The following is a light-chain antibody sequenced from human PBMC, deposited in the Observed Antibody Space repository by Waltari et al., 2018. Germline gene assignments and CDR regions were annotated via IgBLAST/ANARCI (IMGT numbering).Light chain of an antibody. CDR3: CSYTNTFPRLV. CDR1: TSNFGTYDL. V-gene: IGLV2-23*02. CDR2: EVV. Sequence: QSTLTQPASVSGSLGQSITIPCAGSTSNFGTYDLVSWYQQRPGQAPRLLIYEVVKRPPGISNRFSGSKSGNAASLTISGLQAEDEATYYCCSYTNTFPRLVFGGGTELAV. J-gene: IGLJ2*01.